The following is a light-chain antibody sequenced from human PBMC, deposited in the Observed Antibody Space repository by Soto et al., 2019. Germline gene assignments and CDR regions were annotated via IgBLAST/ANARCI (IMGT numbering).Light chain of an antibody. CDR2: AAS. V-gene: IGKV1-39*01. CDR1: QRISTY. J-gene: IGKJ2*01. Sequence: DIQMTQSPSSLSASVGDRGTIACRASQRISTYLNWYQQKPGKAPKLLIYAASTLQSGVPSRFSGSGSGTDFTLTISSLQPEDFATYYCQQSYSTPHTVGQGTKLEIK. CDR3: QQSYSTPHT.